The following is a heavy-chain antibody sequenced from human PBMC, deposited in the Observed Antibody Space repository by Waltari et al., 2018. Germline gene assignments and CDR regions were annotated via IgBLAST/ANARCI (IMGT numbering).Heavy chain of an antibody. D-gene: IGHD3-22*01. CDR2: LRNTGGT. V-gene: IGHV4-59*08. CDR1: GDFLIVDH. J-gene: IGHJ4*02. Sequence: HVQLQESGPGLVKPSETLSLPCTVSGDFLIVDHLTWIRQAPGKGLEWIAYLRNTGGTKCTPSLESRVTVSAVTSKKQFSLRLTSVTAADTAVYYCARLPTKYYDSLGWGFFDQWGQGILVTVSS. CDR3: ARLPTKYYDSLGWGFFDQ.